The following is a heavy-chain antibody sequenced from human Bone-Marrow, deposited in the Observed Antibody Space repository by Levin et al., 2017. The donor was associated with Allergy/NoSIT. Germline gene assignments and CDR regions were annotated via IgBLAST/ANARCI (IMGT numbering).Heavy chain of an antibody. V-gene: IGHV3-15*01. D-gene: IGHD1-26*01. J-gene: IGHJ4*02. CDR3: TTDVPEVYYSGSYHDY. CDR2: IRSKFDGGTT. Sequence: GESLKISCAASGFTFSNTWMSWVRQAPGKGLEWVARIRSKFDGGTTDYPAPVKGRFTISREDSRNTLYLQMNSLKTEDTAVYYCTTDVPEVYYSGSYHDYWGQGTLVTVSS. CDR1: GFTFSNTW.